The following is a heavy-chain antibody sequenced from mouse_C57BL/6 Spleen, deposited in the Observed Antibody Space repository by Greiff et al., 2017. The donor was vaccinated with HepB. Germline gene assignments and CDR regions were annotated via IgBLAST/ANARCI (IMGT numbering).Heavy chain of an antibody. Sequence: VQLQQSGPELVKPGASVKISCKASGYAFSSSWMNWVKQRPGKGLEWIGRIYPGDGDTNYNGKFKGKATLTADKSSSTAYMQLSSLKSEDSAVYFCARGDYYGSSPFDYWGQGTTLTVSS. V-gene: IGHV1-82*01. CDR1: GYAFSSSW. CDR3: ARGDYYGSSPFDY. J-gene: IGHJ2*01. D-gene: IGHD1-1*01. CDR2: IYPGDGDT.